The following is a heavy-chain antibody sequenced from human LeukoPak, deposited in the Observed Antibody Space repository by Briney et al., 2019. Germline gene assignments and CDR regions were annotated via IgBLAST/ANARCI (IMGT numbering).Heavy chain of an antibody. V-gene: IGHV2-5*02. J-gene: IGHJ3*02. CDR2: IYWDDDK. Sequence: SGPTLVKPTQTLTLTCTFSGFSLSTRGVGVGWIRQPPGKALEWLALIYWDDDKRYSPSLKSGLTITKDTSKNQVVLTMTNMDPVDTATYYCAHRQNWGEASDIWGQGTMVTVSS. D-gene: IGHD7-27*01. CDR1: GFSLSTRGVG. CDR3: AHRQNWGEASDI.